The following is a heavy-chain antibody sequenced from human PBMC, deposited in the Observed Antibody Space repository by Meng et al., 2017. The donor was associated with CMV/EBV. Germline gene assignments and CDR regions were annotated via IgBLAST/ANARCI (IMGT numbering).Heavy chain of an antibody. CDR3: ARTPMVETPYYFDY. D-gene: IGHD4-23*01. Sequence: SGGSVSSGSYYWSWIRQPPGKGLEWIGYIYYSGSTNYNPSLKSRVTISVDTSKNQFSLKLSSVTAADTAVYYCARTPMVETPYYFDYWGQGTLVTVSS. J-gene: IGHJ4*02. CDR2: IYYSGST. CDR1: GGSVSSGSYY. V-gene: IGHV4-61*01.